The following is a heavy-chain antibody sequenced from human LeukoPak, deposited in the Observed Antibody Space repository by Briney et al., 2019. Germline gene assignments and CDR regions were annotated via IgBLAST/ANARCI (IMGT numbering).Heavy chain of an antibody. CDR1: GFTFSSYS. J-gene: IGHJ4*02. Sequence: GGSLRLSCAASGFTFSSYSMNWVRQAPGKGLVWVSRINNDGSITDYADSVKGRFTISRDNAKNTLYLQMNSLRAEDSALYYCASGYRSDSWGQGTLVTVSS. D-gene: IGHD3-16*02. V-gene: IGHV3-74*01. CDR3: ASGYRSDS. CDR2: INNDGSIT.